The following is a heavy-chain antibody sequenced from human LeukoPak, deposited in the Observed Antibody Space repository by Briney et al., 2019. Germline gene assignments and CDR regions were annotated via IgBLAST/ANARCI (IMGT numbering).Heavy chain of an antibody. J-gene: IGHJ4*02. D-gene: IGHD1-26*01. CDR1: GYTFTTYA. CDR3: AKNGYCGNYCIDY. V-gene: IGHV7-4-1*02. CDR2: INTNTGNP. Sequence: ASVKVSFTASGYTFTTYAMNWVRQAPGQGLEWMGWINTNTGNPTYSQDFTGRFVFSLDTSVNTAYLQISSLKAEDTAVYYCAKNGYCGNYCIDYGGQGTLVTVSS.